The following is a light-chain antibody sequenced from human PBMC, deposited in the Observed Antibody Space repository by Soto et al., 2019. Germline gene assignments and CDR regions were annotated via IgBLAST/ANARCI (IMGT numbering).Light chain of an antibody. CDR3: QQYNSYSGT. V-gene: IGKV1-5*03. CDR2: KAS. Sequence: IQMTQSPSALAGSVGDRVTISCRASQTISSWLAWYQQKPGKAPKLLIYKASTLKSGVPSRFSGSGSGTEFTLTISSLQPDDFATYYCQQYNSYSGTFGPGTKVDIK. J-gene: IGKJ3*01. CDR1: QTISSW.